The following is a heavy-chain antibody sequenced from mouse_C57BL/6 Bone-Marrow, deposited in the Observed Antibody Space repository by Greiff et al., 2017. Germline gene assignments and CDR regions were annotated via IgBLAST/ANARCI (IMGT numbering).Heavy chain of an antibody. D-gene: IGHD2-4*01. CDR3: TRDRIRDDYGTWFAY. CDR1: GFTFSSYA. V-gene: IGHV5-9-1*02. J-gene: IGHJ3*01. CDR2: ISSGGASI. Sequence: EVQGVESGEGLVKPGGSLKLSCAASGFTFSSYAMSWVRQTQEKRPEWVAYISSGGASIYYEDTVKGRFTISRDNARNTLYLQMSSLKSEDTAMYYCTRDRIRDDYGTWFAYWGQGTLVTVSA.